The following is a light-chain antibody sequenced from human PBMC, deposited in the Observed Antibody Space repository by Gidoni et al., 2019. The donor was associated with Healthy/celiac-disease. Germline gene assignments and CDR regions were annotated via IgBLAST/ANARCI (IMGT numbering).Light chain of an antibody. CDR2: GAS. Sequence: DIVVTESPGTLSLSPGERATLSSRASQSVSSSYLVWYQQKPGQAPRLLIYGASIRATGIPDRFSGSGSGTDFTLTISRLEPEDFAVYYCQQYGSSLYTFXQXTKLEIK. CDR1: QSVSSSY. V-gene: IGKV3-20*01. CDR3: QQYGSSLYT. J-gene: IGKJ2*01.